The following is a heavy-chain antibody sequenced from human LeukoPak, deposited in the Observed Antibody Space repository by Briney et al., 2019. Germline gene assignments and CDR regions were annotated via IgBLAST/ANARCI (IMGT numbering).Heavy chain of an antibody. Sequence: GGSLRLSCAASGFTFSSYVMHWVRQAPGKGLEWVAIISYDGSNEYYADSVKGRFTVSRDNSKNTLYLQMNSLRAEDTAVYYCARGNYYGSGGVAFDIWGQGTMVTVSS. J-gene: IGHJ3*02. CDR3: ARGNYYGSGGVAFDI. CDR2: ISYDGSNE. V-gene: IGHV3-30*04. D-gene: IGHD3-10*01. CDR1: GFTFSSYV.